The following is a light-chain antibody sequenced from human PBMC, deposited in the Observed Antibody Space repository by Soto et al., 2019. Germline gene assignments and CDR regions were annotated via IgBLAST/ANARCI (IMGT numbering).Light chain of an antibody. CDR1: QSVSSSY. Sequence: EIVLTQSPGTLSLSPGERATLSCRASQSVSSSYLAWYQQTPGQAPRLLISGASSRATGIPDRFSGGGSGTDFTLTISRLEPEDFAVYYCQQYGNSPRYTFGQGTKLEIK. V-gene: IGKV3-20*01. J-gene: IGKJ2*01. CDR3: QQYGNSPRYT. CDR2: GAS.